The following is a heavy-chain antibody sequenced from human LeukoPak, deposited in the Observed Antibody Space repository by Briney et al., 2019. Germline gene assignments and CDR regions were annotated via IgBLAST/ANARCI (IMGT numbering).Heavy chain of an antibody. V-gene: IGHV4-4*07. Sequence: SETLSLTCTVSNGSISIYYWSWVRQPAGKGLEWIGRISASGSTNYNPSLKSRVTMSLDTSKNQFSLKLSSVTAADTAVYYCARGRMPDYYDSSGYQRRFDYWGQGTLVTVSS. CDR3: ARGRMPDYYDSSGYQRRFDY. J-gene: IGHJ4*02. D-gene: IGHD3-22*01. CDR2: ISASGST. CDR1: NGSISIYY.